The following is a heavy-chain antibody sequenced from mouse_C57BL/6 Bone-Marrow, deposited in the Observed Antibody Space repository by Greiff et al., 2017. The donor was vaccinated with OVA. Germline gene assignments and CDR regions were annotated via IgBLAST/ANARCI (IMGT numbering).Heavy chain of an antibody. CDR3: ARWSTTVVEGDY. Sequence: QVQLQQSGAELARPGASVKLSCKASGYTFTSYGISWVKQRTGQGLEWIGEIYPRSGNTYYNEKFKGKATLTADKSSSTAYMELSSLTSEDSAVYFCARWSTTVVEGDYWGQGTTLTVSS. D-gene: IGHD1-1*01. V-gene: IGHV1-81*01. J-gene: IGHJ2*01. CDR1: GYTFTSYG. CDR2: IYPRSGNT.